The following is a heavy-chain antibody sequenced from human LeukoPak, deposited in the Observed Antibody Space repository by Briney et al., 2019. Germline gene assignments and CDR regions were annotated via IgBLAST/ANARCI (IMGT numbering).Heavy chain of an antibody. CDR1: GGSISSSSYY. Sequence: SETLSLTCTVSGGSISSSSYYWGWIRQPPGKGLEWIGSIYYSGSTYYNPSLKSRVTISVDTSKNQFSLKLSSVTAADTAVYYCARGSRRVGATGRYAFDIWGQGTMVTVSS. J-gene: IGHJ3*02. CDR3: ARGSRRVGATGRYAFDI. D-gene: IGHD1-26*01. CDR2: IYYSGST. V-gene: IGHV4-39*07.